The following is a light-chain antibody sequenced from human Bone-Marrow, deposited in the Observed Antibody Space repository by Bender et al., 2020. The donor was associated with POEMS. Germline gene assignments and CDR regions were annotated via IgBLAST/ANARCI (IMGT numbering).Light chain of an antibody. CDR1: STNIGEGYD. CDR3: ASWDDSLRGPV. CDR2: ANS. Sequence: QSVLTQPPSVSGAPGQRVTISCSGTSTNIGEGYDVHWYRQFPGTAPKLLIYANSNWASGVPDRFSAFKSATSASLAIAGLQAEDEADYYCASWDDSLRGPVFGGGTKLTVL. J-gene: IGLJ2*01. V-gene: IGLV1-40*01.